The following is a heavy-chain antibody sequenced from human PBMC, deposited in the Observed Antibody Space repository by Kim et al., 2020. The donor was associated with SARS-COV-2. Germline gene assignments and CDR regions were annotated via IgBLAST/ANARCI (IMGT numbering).Heavy chain of an antibody. Sequence: GESLKISCKGSGYSFSRSWIAWVRQMPGKGLEWMGIIYLGDSDTRYSPSFQGQVTISADKSISTAYLQWSSLKASDTAIYYCVKHTTSSADPWGQGTLVTVSS. J-gene: IGHJ5*02. V-gene: IGHV5-51*01. CDR1: GYSFSRSW. CDR3: VKHTTSSADP. CDR2: IYLGDSDT. D-gene: IGHD2-2*01.